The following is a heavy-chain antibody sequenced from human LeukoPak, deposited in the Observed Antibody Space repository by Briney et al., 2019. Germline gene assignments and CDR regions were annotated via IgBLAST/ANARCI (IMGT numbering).Heavy chain of an antibody. J-gene: IGHJ5*02. CDR3: AGVRIAAAGTASNWFDP. Sequence: SETLSLTCAVSGYSISSGYYWGWIRQPPGKGLEGIGSIYHSGSTYYNPSLKSRVTISVDTSKNQSSLKLSSVTAADTAVYYCAGVRIAAAGTASNWFDPWGQGTLVTVSS. V-gene: IGHV4-38-2*01. CDR2: IYHSGST. CDR1: GYSISSGYY. D-gene: IGHD6-13*01.